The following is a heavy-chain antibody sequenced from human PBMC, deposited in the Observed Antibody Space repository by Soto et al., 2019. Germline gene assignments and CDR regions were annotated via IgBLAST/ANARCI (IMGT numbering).Heavy chain of an antibody. Sequence: PSETLSLTCTVSGGSISSSSYYWGWIRQPPGKGLEWIGSIYYSGSTYYNPSLKSRVTISVDTSKNQFSLKLSSVTAADTAVYYCARIGAAIFGVVSPLERDYYYMDVWGKGTTVTVSS. CDR3: ARIGAAIFGVVSPLERDYYYMDV. CDR1: GGSISSSSYY. CDR2: IYYSGST. V-gene: IGHV4-39*01. D-gene: IGHD3-3*01. J-gene: IGHJ6*03.